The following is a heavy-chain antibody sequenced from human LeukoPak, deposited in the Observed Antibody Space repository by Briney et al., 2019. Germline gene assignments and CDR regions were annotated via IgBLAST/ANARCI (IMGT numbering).Heavy chain of an antibody. Sequence: GMSLRLSCAGSGFTFSSYGMHWVRQAPGKGLEWLAVLSYDGNHKYYADSVKGRFTISRDNSKNTLFLQMNSLRAEDTAVYYCAKDDRRLVGATDYWGQGTLVTVSS. J-gene: IGHJ4*02. D-gene: IGHD1-26*01. V-gene: IGHV3-30*18. CDR3: AKDDRRLVGATDY. CDR2: LSYDGNHK. CDR1: GFTFSSYG.